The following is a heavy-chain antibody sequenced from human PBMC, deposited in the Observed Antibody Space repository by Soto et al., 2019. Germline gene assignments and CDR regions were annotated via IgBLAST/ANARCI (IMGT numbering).Heavy chain of an antibody. CDR1: GGSFSGFS. V-gene: IGHV4-34*01. CDR2: INHSGTS. Sequence: PSETLSLTCAVYGGSFSGFSWIWIRQPPGKGLDWIGEINHSGTSNYNPSLKSRVTMLPDTSKNHFSLKLTSVTAADTAVYYCASVAESGTPLRGPYYYYGMDVRGQGTTVTVSS. J-gene: IGHJ6*02. D-gene: IGHD1-1*01. CDR3: ASVAESGTPLRGPYYYYGMDV.